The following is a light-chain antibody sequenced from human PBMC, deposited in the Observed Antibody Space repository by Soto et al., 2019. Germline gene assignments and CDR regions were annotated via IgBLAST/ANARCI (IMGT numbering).Light chain of an antibody. CDR1: SSDVGGYNY. CDR2: EVS. J-gene: IGLJ1*01. CDR3: SSYTSSSAPYV. Sequence: QSVLTQPASASGSPGQTITISCTGTSSDVGGYNYVSWYQQHPAKAPKLMIYEVSNRPSGVSNRFSGSKSGNTASLTISGLQAEDESDYYCSSYTSSSAPYVFGTGTKV. V-gene: IGLV2-14*01.